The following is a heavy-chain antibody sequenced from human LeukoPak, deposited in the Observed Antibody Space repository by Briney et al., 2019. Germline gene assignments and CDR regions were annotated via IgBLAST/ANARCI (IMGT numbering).Heavy chain of an antibody. CDR2: ISVYNGNT. J-gene: IGHJ1*01. CDR3: ARGFSSSWYAEYFQH. D-gene: IGHD6-13*01. Sequence: ASVKVSCKASGYTFTSYGISWVRQAPGQGLEWMGWISVYNGNTNYAQKLQGRVTMTTDTSTSTAYMELRSLRSDDTAVYYCARGFSSSWYAEYFQHWGQGTLVTVSS. CDR1: GYTFTSYG. V-gene: IGHV1-18*01.